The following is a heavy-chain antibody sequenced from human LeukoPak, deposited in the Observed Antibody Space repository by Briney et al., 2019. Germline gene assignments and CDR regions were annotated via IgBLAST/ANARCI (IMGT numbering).Heavy chain of an antibody. CDR2: ISSSSSTI. CDR3: ARSRYCSSTSCYVPGWFDP. Sequence: GGSQRLSCAASGFTFSSYSMNWVRQAPGKGLEWVSYISSSSSTIYYADSVKGRFTISRDNAKNSLYLQMNSLRAEDTAVYYCARSRYCSSTSCYVPGWFDPWGQGTLVTVSS. D-gene: IGHD2-2*01. CDR1: GFTFSSYS. J-gene: IGHJ5*02. V-gene: IGHV3-48*01.